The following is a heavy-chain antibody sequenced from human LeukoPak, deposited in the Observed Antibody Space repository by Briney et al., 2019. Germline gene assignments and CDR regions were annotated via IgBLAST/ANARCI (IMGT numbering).Heavy chain of an antibody. Sequence: GGSLGLSCAASGFPFSIYGMHWVRQAPGKGLEWVAVIWYDGSKKYYADSVKARFTISRDNTENTVYLQMNSLRAEDTAVYYCARADYDVLTGYSGGYFDYWGQGTLVTVSS. D-gene: IGHD3-9*01. V-gene: IGHV3-33*01. CDR2: IWYDGSKK. CDR3: ARADYDVLTGYSGGYFDY. CDR1: GFPFSIYG. J-gene: IGHJ4*02.